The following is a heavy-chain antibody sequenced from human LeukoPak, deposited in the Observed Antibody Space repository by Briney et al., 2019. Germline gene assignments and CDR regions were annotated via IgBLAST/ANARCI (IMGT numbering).Heavy chain of an antibody. CDR3: ARVGDSGSYYPRAYFDY. CDR1: GGSISSGDYY. Sequence: SETLSLTCTVSGGSISSGDYYWSWIRQPPGKGLEWIGYIYYSGSTYYNPSLKSRVTISVDTSKNQFSLKLSSVTAADTAVYYCARVGDSGSYYPRAYFDYWGQGTLVTVSS. V-gene: IGHV4-30-4*01. D-gene: IGHD1-26*01. CDR2: IYYSGST. J-gene: IGHJ4*02.